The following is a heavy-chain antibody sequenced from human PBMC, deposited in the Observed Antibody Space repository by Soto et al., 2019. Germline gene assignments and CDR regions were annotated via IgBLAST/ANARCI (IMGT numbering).Heavy chain of an antibody. V-gene: IGHV3-72*01. CDR3: TRVRIYAEESGRPFDI. J-gene: IGHJ3*02. CDR2: IRNKANSYGT. Sequence: EVQLVESGGGLVQPGGSLRLSCAASGFTFSDHYMDWVRQAPGKGLEWVGRIRNKANSYGTLYAASVKGRFTISRDDSKASLSLQMHSLKPEDTAVYYCTRVRIYAEESGRPFDIWGQGTVVTVSS. CDR1: GFTFSDHY. D-gene: IGHD2-8*01.